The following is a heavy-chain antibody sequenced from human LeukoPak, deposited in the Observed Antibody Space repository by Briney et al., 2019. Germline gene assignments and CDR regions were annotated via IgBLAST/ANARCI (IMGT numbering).Heavy chain of an antibody. CDR1: GFSFNSDW. CDR3: TRRLDV. V-gene: IGHV3-7*01. J-gene: IGHJ4*02. D-gene: IGHD3-16*01. Sequence: GGSLRLSCAASGFSFNSDWMDWVRQAPGKGLEWVANIKHDESEKNYLDSVKGRFTISRDNAQNSLYLQMNGLRVEDTAVYYCTRRLDVWGQGTLVTVSS. CDR2: IKHDESEK.